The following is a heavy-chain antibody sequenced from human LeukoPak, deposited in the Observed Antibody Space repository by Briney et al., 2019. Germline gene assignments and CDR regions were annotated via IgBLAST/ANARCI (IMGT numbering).Heavy chain of an antibody. V-gene: IGHV3-21*04. CDR2: ISSGSSYI. CDR1: GFTFSCYS. J-gene: IGHJ4*02. Sequence: GGSMRLSCAASGFTFSCYSMNWVRQAPGKGLEWVSSISSGSSYIYYADSVKGRFTISRDNAKNSLYLQMNSLRAEDTAVYYCARETYDFWSGYSGYSYGYFDYWGQGTLVTVSS. CDR3: ARETYDFWSGYSGYSYGYFDY. D-gene: IGHD3-3*01.